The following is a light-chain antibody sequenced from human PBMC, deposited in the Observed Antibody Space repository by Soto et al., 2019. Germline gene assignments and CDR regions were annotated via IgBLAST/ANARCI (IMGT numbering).Light chain of an antibody. CDR3: QQYNNWPPYT. CDR1: QSVSSN. CDR2: GAS. J-gene: IGKJ2*01. V-gene: IGKV3-15*01. Sequence: EIVMTQSPAILSVSPGERATLSCRASQSVSSNLAWYQQKPGQAPRLLIYGASTRATGIPARFSGSGSGTEFTLTISSLQSEDFAVYYCQQYNNWPPYTFGQGTKVDI.